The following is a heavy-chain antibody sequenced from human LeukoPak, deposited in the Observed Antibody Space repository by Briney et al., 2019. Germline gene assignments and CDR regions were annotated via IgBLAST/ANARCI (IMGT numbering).Heavy chain of an antibody. Sequence: ASVKVSCKASGYTFSGHYLHWVRQAPGQGLEWMGWSNPNSGGTTYAQKFQGRVTMTRDTSISTAYMDLSSLTSDDTAMYYCASGASGYGQYYFDYWGQGTLVTVSP. CDR1: GYTFSGHY. CDR3: ASGASGYGQYYFDY. J-gene: IGHJ4*02. D-gene: IGHD5-12*01. V-gene: IGHV1-2*02. CDR2: SNPNSGGT.